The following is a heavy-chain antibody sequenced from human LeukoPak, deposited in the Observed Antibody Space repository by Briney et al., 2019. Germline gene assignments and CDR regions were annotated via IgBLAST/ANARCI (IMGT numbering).Heavy chain of an antibody. Sequence: GASVKVSCKASGGTFSSYAISWVRQAPGQGLEWMGGIIPIFGTANYAQKFQGRVTITADESTSTAYMELSSLRCEDTAVYYCARAYYDILTGYYKAFDYWGQGTLVTVSS. CDR2: IIPIFGTA. CDR1: GGTFSSYA. V-gene: IGHV1-69*13. D-gene: IGHD3-9*01. J-gene: IGHJ4*02. CDR3: ARAYYDILTGYYKAFDY.